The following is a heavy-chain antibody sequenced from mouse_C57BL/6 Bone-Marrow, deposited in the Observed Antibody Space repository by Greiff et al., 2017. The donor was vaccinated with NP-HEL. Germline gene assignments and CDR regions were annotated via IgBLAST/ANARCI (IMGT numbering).Heavy chain of an antibody. Sequence: VQLQQSGSELRSPGSSVKLSCKDFDSEVFPIAYMSWVRQKPGHGFEWIGGILPSIGRTIYGEKFEDKAKLDEDTLSNTAYLELNSLTSEDSAIYYCARGWDTTDSLLFDYWGQGTTLTVSS. CDR3: ARGWDTTDSLLFDY. V-gene: IGHV15-2*01. CDR1: DSEVFPIAY. CDR2: ILPSIGRT. D-gene: IGHD1-1*01. J-gene: IGHJ2*01.